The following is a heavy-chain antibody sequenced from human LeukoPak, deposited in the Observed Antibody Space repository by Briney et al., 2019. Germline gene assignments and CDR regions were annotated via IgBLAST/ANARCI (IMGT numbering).Heavy chain of an antibody. CDR2: INHSGST. D-gene: IGHD3-10*01. V-gene: IGHV4-34*01. J-gene: IGHJ4*02. CDR1: GGSFSGYY. CDR3: ARTTMVSGFDY. Sequence: SETLSLTCAVYGGSFSGYYWSWIRQPPGKGLEWIGEINHSGSTNYNPSLKSRVTISVDTSKNQFSLKLSSVTAADTAVYYCARTTMVSGFDYWGQGTLVTVSP.